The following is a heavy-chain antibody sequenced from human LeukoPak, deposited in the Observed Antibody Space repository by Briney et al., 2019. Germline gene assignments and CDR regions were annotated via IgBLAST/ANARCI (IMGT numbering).Heavy chain of an antibody. CDR2: ISGGGGNT. D-gene: IGHD6-6*01. Sequence: GGSLRLSCAASGFTFSGYAMGWVRQAPGKGLKWVSGISGGGGNTYYADSVKGRFTISRDNSNNTLYLQINSLRDGDTAVYYCAKTHKYTSNWFDHWGQGTLLTVSS. V-gene: IGHV3-23*01. CDR3: AKTHKYTSNWFDH. J-gene: IGHJ5*02. CDR1: GFTFSGYA.